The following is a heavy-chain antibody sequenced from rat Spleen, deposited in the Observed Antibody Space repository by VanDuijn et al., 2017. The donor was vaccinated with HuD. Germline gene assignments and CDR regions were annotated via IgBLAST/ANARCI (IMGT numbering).Heavy chain of an antibody. J-gene: IGHJ3*01. CDR1: GFTFSDYG. V-gene: IGHV5-29*01. Sequence: EVQLVESGGGLVQPGRSLKLSCAASGFTFSDYGMAWVRQAPTKGLEWVATISYGDSSGHSSTYYRDSVKGRFTISRANAKSTLNLQMDSLRSEDTATYYCARHGIYNNYGWFAYWGQGTLVTVSS. CDR2: ISYGDSSGHSST. CDR3: ARHGIYNNYGWFAY. D-gene: IGHD1-10*01.